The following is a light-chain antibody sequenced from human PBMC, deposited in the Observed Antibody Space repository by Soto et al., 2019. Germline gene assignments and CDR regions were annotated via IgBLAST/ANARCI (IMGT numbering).Light chain of an antibody. CDR2: DAS. J-gene: IGKJ5*01. CDR3: LHRMNWPLT. CDR1: QSVYSN. V-gene: IGKV3-11*01. Sequence: LVLTQSPGTVSLSAGERATLSCRASQSVYSNLAWYQQKPGQAPRLLIYDASNRATGIPARFSGSGSETDFTLTISSLEPEDFAVYFCLHRMNWPLTFGQGTRLEIK.